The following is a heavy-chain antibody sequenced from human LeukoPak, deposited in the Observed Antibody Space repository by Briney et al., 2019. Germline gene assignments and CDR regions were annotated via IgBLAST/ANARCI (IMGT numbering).Heavy chain of an antibody. J-gene: IGHJ4*02. D-gene: IGHD6-13*01. Sequence: ASVKVSCKASGYTFTSYDINWVRQATGQGLEWMGWMNPNSGNTGYAQKFQGRVTMTRNTSISTAYMELSSLRSEDTAVYYCASTSSWYGGREWAHSFDYWGQGTLVTASS. V-gene: IGHV1-8*01. CDR3: ASTSSWYGGREWAHSFDY. CDR2: MNPNSGNT. CDR1: GYTFTSYD.